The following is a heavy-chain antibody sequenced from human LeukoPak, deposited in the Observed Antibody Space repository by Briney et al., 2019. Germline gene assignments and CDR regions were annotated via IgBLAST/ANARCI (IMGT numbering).Heavy chain of an antibody. D-gene: IGHD3-10*01. CDR2: INPNSGGT. CDR3: ARDANLGSGSYYYYYYGMDV. J-gene: IGHJ6*02. CDR1: GYTFTCYY. V-gene: IGHV1-2*02. Sequence: ASVKVSCKASGYTFTCYYMHWVRQAPGQGLEWMGWINPNSGGTNYAQKFQGRVTMTRDTSISTAYMELSRLRSDDTAVYYCARDANLGSGSYYYYYYGMDVWGQGTTVTVSS.